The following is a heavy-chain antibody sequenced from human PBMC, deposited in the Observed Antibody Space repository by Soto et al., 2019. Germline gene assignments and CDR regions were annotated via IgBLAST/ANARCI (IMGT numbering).Heavy chain of an antibody. CDR3: ARTPYYGSGSYYPPGGFDY. CDR1: GYSISSSNW. CDR2: IYYSGST. Sequence: QVQLQESGPGLVKPSDTLSLTCAVSGYSISSSNWWGWIRQPPGKGLEWIGYIYYSGSTYYNPSRMSRVTMAVDTSKYQCALKRSSVTAVDTAVYYCARTPYYGSGSYYPPGGFDYWGQGTLFTVSS. D-gene: IGHD3-10*01. V-gene: IGHV4-28*01. J-gene: IGHJ4*02.